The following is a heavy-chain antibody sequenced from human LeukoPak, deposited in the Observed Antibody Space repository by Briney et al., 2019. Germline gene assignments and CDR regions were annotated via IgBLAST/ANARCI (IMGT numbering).Heavy chain of an antibody. CDR1: GYSISSGYY. CDR2: IYHSGST. Sequence: SETLSLTCTVSGYSISSGYYWGWIRQPPGKGLEWIGTIYHSGSTYYNPSLKSRDTISVDTSKNQFSLKLTSVTAADTAVYCCARVRGYCSSTICYRYYFDYWGPGTLVTVSS. J-gene: IGHJ4*02. D-gene: IGHD2-2*01. CDR3: ARVRGYCSSTICYRYYFDY. V-gene: IGHV4-38-2*02.